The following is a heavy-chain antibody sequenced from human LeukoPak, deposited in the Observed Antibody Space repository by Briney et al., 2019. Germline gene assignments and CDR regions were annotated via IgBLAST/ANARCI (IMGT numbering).Heavy chain of an antibody. CDR3: ARDVHGDYGSGWFDP. D-gene: IGHD4-17*01. Sequence: SVKVSCKTSGGTFNNSAISWVRQAPGQGLEWLGGIMPLFGAAGYAQKFQGRVTITKDESTRTVYLELTSLTSDDTAVYYCARDVHGDYGSGWFDPWGQGTLVSVSS. CDR1: GGTFNNSA. CDR2: IMPLFGAA. J-gene: IGHJ5*02. V-gene: IGHV1-69*05.